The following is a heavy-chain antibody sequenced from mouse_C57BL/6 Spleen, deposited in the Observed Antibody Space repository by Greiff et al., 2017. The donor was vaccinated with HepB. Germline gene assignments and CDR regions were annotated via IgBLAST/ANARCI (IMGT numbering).Heavy chain of an antibody. CDR2: IDPSDSYT. V-gene: IGHV1-69*01. CDR1: GYTFTSYW. J-gene: IGHJ3*01. D-gene: IGHD2-2*01. CDR3: ARGYGYDEKGFAY. Sequence: QVHVKQPGAELVMPGASVKLSCKASGYTFTSYWMHWVKQRPGQGLEWIGEIDPSDSYTNYNQKFKGKSTLTVDKSSSTAYMQLSSLTSEDSAVYYCARGYGYDEKGFAYWGQGTLVTVSA.